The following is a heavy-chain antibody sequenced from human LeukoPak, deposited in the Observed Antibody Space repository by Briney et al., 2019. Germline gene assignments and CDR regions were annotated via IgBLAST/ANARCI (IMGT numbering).Heavy chain of an antibody. CDR2: IRYDGSNK. CDR3: ARDSSSWYVYYYMDV. D-gene: IGHD6-13*01. V-gene: IGHV3-30*02. CDR1: GFTFSSYA. Sequence: GGSLRLSCAASGFTFSSYAMNWVRQAPGKGLEWVAFIRYDGSNKYYADSVKGRFTISRDNSKNTLYLQMNSLRAEDTAVYYCARDSSSWYVYYYMDVWGKGTTVTVSS. J-gene: IGHJ6*03.